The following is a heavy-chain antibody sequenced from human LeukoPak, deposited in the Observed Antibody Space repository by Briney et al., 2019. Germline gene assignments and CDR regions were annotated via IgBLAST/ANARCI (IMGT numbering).Heavy chain of an antibody. CDR2: IYTSGST. J-gene: IGHJ4*02. CDR1: GGSISSGSYY. V-gene: IGHV4-61*02. CDR3: ARESPLGHYFDY. D-gene: IGHD3-16*01. Sequence: PSQTLSLTCTVSGGSISSGSYYWSWIRQPAGKGLEWIGRIYTSGSTNYNPSLKSRFTIPVDTSKNQFSLKLSSVTAADTAVYYCARESPLGHYFDYWGQGTLVTVSS.